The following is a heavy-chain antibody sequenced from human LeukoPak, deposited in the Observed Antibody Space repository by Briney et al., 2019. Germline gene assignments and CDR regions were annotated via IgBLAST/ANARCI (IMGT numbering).Heavy chain of an antibody. V-gene: IGHV1-2*02. J-gene: IGHJ3*02. Sequence: GASVKVSCKASGYTFTSYGISWVRQAPGQGLEWMGWINPNGGGANYAQNFQDRITMTRDTSVSTAYMDLSSLRSDDTAVYYCARGFVYCGRDCYQSERAFDIWGQGTMVTVSS. D-gene: IGHD2-21*01. CDR2: INPNGGGA. CDR3: ARGFVYCGRDCYQSERAFDI. CDR1: GYTFTSYG.